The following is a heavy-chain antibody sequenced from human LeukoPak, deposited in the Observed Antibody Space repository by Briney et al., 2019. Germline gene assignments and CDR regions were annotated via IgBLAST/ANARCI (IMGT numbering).Heavy chain of an antibody. CDR1: GYTFTSYG. CDR3: ARGIKYSSSWYHDY. CDR2: ISAYNGNT. V-gene: IGHV1-18*01. Sequence: ASVKVSCKASGYTFTSYGISWVRQAPGQGLEWMGWISAYNGNTNYAQKLQGRVTMTRDTSISTAYMELSRLRSDDTAVYYCARGIKYSSSWYHDYWGQGTLVTVSS. J-gene: IGHJ4*02. D-gene: IGHD6-13*01.